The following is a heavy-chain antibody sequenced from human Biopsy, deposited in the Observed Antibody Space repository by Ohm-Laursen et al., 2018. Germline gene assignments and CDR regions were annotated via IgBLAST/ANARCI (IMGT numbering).Heavy chain of an antibody. CDR3: ARGVPHYDGSGFPLAGYWYFDF. J-gene: IGHJ2*01. CDR1: GGSIVGGEYY. D-gene: IGHD3-22*01. V-gene: IGHV4-31*01. Sequence: TLSLTCTVSGGSIVGGEYYWNWIRQHPGKGLEWIGLISYSGTTFYNPSLESLLTISIDTSKNHFSLNLRSVTAADTAVYYCARGVPHYDGSGFPLAGYWYFDFWGRGTLVTVSS. CDR2: ISYSGTT.